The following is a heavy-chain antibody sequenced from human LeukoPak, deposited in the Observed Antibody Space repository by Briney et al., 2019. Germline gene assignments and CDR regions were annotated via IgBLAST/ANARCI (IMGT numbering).Heavy chain of an antibody. CDR2: ISDSGNT. Sequence: SETLSLTCTVSGASINSSTYYWGWIRQPPGKGLEWIGTISDSGNTYFNPSLRSRVTISVDTPKNQFSLKLTSVTAADTAVYYCVRQGDGGRAYDHWGQGTLVTVSS. V-gene: IGHV4-39*01. CDR1: GASINSSTYY. CDR3: VRQGDGGRAYDH. J-gene: IGHJ4*02. D-gene: IGHD4-23*01.